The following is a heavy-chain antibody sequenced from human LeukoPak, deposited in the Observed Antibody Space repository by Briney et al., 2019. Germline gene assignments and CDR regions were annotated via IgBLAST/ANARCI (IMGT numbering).Heavy chain of an antibody. CDR3: AKELKTYYYDSSGPF. Sequence: GGSLRLSCAGSGFTFSTYGMSWVRQAPNKGLEWLSTISGSGDSTYYADSVKGRFTISRDNSKNTLYLQMNSLRAEDTAVYYCAKELKTYYYDSSGPFWGQGTLVTVSS. J-gene: IGHJ4*02. D-gene: IGHD3-22*01. CDR2: ISGSGDST. CDR1: GFTFSTYG. V-gene: IGHV3-23*01.